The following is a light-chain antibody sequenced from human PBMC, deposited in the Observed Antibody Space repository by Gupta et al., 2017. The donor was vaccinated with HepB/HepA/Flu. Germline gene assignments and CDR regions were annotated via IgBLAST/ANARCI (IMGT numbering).Light chain of an antibody. CDR2: DAS. Sequence: ENVLTQSPATLSLSPGERATLSCRATQSVGTYLAWYQHKPGQDPSLLIYDASNRAPGIPARFSGSGSGTDFTPTTSSLEPEDFAVYYCQQRSNWPLFTFGPGTKVDIK. CDR3: QQRSNWPLFT. J-gene: IGKJ3*01. CDR1: QSVGTY. V-gene: IGKV3-11*01.